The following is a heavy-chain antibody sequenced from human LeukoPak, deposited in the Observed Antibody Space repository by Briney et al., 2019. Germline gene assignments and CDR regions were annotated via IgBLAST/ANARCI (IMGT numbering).Heavy chain of an antibody. Sequence: GGSLRLSCAASGFTFSSYEMDWVRQAPGKGLEWVSYISSSGSTIYYADSVKGRFTISRDNAKNSLYLQMNSLRAEDTAVYYCARGGYSYGRHYFDYWGQGTLATVSS. CDR3: ARGGYSYGRHYFDY. CDR2: ISSSGSTI. D-gene: IGHD5-18*01. V-gene: IGHV3-48*03. J-gene: IGHJ4*02. CDR1: GFTFSSYE.